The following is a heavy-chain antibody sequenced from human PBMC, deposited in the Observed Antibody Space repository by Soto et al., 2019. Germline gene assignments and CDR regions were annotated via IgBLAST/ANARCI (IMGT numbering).Heavy chain of an antibody. CDR3: ARERGAIFGVVRGSYCFDY. CDR2: INHSGST. CDR1: GGSFSGYY. D-gene: IGHD3-3*01. Sequence: SETLSLTCAVYGGSFSGYYWSWIRQPPGKGLEWIGEINHSGSTNYNPSLKSRVTISVDTSKNQFSLKLSSVTAADTAVYYCARERGAIFGVVRGSYCFDYWGQGTLVTVS. J-gene: IGHJ4*02. V-gene: IGHV4-34*01.